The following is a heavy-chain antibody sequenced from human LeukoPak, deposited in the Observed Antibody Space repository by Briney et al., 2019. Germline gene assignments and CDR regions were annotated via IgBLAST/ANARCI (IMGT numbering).Heavy chain of an antibody. CDR2: FDPEDGET. Sequence: ASVKVSCKASGYTFTGYYMHWVRQAPGKGLEWMGGFDPEDGETIYAQKFQGRVTMTEDTSKDTAYMELSSLRSEDTAVYYCALRYFDWLLAYWGQGTLVTVSS. CDR3: ALRYFDWLLAY. CDR1: GYTFTGYY. J-gene: IGHJ4*02. V-gene: IGHV1-24*01. D-gene: IGHD3-9*01.